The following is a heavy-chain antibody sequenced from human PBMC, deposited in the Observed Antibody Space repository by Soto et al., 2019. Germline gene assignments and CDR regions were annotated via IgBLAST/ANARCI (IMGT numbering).Heavy chain of an antibody. V-gene: IGHV1-46*01. CDR3: ARGYCSSTSCSPNRDYYYYGMDV. CDR1: GYTFTSYY. Sequence: QVQLVQSGAEVKKPGASVKVSCKASGYTFTSYYMHWVRQAPGQGLEWMGIINPSGGSTSYAQKFQGRVTMTRDTSTSTVYMELSSLRSEDTAVYYCARGYCSSTSCSPNRDYYYYGMDVWGQGTTVTVSS. CDR2: INPSGGST. D-gene: IGHD2-2*01. J-gene: IGHJ6*02.